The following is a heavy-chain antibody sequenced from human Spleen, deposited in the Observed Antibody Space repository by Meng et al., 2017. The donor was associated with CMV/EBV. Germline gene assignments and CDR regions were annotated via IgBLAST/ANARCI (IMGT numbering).Heavy chain of an antibody. J-gene: IGHJ4*02. CDR2: IWYDGSNK. Sequence: GESLKISCAASGFTFSSYGMHWVRQAPGKGLEWVAVIWYDGSNKYYADSVKGRFTISRDNANKSLYLHMNSLRSDDTALYYCAREGRDLDYWGQGTLVTVSS. V-gene: IGHV3-33*01. CDR1: GFTFSSYG. D-gene: IGHD2-15*01. CDR3: AREGRDLDY.